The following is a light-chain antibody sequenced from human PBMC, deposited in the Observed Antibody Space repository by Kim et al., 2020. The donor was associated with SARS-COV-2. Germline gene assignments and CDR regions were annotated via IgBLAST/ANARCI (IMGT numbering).Light chain of an antibody. J-gene: IGKJ4*01. V-gene: IGKV3-11*01. Sequence: PGERATLSCRVIQRVSGYLAWYHQKRGRTPRLLIYDASNRAPGIAVRFSGSGSGTDFTLSISSLEPEDFAIYYCQHRSNRPPGLTFGGGTKVDI. CDR2: DAS. CDR3: QHRSNRPPGLT. CDR1: QRVSGY.